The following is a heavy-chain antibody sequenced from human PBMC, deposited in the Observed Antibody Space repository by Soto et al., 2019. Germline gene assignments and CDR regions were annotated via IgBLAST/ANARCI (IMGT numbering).Heavy chain of an antibody. CDR1: GFTFSNYA. CDR2: ISGSGGTT. J-gene: IGHJ4*02. D-gene: IGHD6-25*01. V-gene: IGHV3-23*01. CDR3: AKFFVETGSNSGWPWSFRY. Sequence: EVQLLESGGGLVQPGRSLRLSCAASGFTFSNYAMSWARQAPGQGLDWVSAISGSGGTTYYADSVKGRFTISRDNSKNPLFLQMNSLRAEDAAVYYCAKFFVETGSNSGWPWSFRYWGQGTMVTVSS.